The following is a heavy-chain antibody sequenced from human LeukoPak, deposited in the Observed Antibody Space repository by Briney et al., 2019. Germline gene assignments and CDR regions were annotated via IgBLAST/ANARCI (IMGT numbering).Heavy chain of an antibody. Sequence: GGSLRLSCAASGFTFSSYAMSWVRQAPGKGLEWASAISGSGGSTYYAASVKGRFTISRDNSKHTLYLQMNSLRAEDTAVYYCAKDSSGWFSPLDYWGQGTLVTVSS. D-gene: IGHD6-19*01. CDR3: AKDSSGWFSPLDY. CDR2: ISGSGGST. J-gene: IGHJ4*02. CDR1: GFTFSSYA. V-gene: IGHV3-23*01.